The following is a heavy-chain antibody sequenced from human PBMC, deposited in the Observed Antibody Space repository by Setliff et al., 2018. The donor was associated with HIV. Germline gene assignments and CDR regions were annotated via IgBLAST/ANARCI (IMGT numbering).Heavy chain of an antibody. J-gene: IGHJ1*01. CDR2: IYYSGST. D-gene: IGHD3-22*01. V-gene: IGHV4-39*07. CDR1: GGSISSSSYY. Sequence: PSETLSLTCSVPGGSISSSSYYWGWIRQPPGKGLEWIGSIYYSGSTNYNPSLKSRVTMSVDTSKNQFSLKLSSVTAADTAVYYCASTYYYDSLHFHHWGQGTLVTVSS. CDR3: ASTYYYDSLHFHH.